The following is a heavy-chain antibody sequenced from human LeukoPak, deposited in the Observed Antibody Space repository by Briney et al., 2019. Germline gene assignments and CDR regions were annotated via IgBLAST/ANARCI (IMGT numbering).Heavy chain of an antibody. D-gene: IGHD2-15*01. J-gene: IGHJ6*03. V-gene: IGHV3-30*02. CDR1: GFTFSSYG. CDR3: AKDQAYCTGGNCYYYFYYLDV. Sequence: GGSLRLSCAASGFTFSSYGMHWVRQAPGKGLEWVAFIRYDGSNKKYSDSVKGRFTVSRDTSKNTLYLQMNSVRAEDTAVYYCAKDQAYCTGGNCYYYFYYLDVWGRGTTVTVSS. CDR2: IRYDGSNK.